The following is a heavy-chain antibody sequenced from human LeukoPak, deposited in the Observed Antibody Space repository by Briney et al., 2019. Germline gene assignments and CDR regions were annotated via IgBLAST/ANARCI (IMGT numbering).Heavy chain of an antibody. V-gene: IGHV3-23*01. CDR2: ISGSGGRI. D-gene: IGHD4-17*01. Sequence: GGSLRLSCAASGFTFSSYSMSWVRQAPGKGLEWVSSISGSGGRIDYADSVKGRFTISRDNSKNTLSLQMNSLTAEDTAVYYCAKAGVLPTGDWFSPWGPGILVTVSS. CDR3: AKAGVLPTGDWFSP. CDR1: GFTFSSYS. J-gene: IGHJ5*02.